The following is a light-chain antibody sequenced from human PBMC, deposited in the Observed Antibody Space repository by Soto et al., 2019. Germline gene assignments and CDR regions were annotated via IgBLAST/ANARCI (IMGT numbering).Light chain of an antibody. V-gene: IGLV2-14*01. CDR1: SSDVGYYDY. CDR3: SSYTTISTYV. J-gene: IGLJ1*01. CDR2: EVT. Sequence: QSALTQPASVSGSLGQSITISCTGTSSDVGYYDYVSWYQQHLGKAPQLMIYEVTNRPSGVSNRFSASKSGNTASLTISGLQAEDEADYYCSSYTTISTYVFGTGTKLTVL.